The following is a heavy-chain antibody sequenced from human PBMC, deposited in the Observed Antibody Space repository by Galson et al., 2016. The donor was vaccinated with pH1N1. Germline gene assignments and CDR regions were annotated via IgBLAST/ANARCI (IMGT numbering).Heavy chain of an antibody. D-gene: IGHD1-26*01. J-gene: IGHJ4*02. V-gene: IGHV3-30*18. CDR1: GFIFSRYG. Sequence: LRLSCAASGFIFSRYGMHWVRQAPGKGLEWAAVISSEGRVDYYADSVRGRFTIFRDNSRNIVYLQMNGLSIEDTGVYYCAKEGGPYPVTRGRYSFDYWGQGTLVTVAS. CDR3: AKEGGPYPVTRGRYSFDY. CDR2: ISSEGRVD.